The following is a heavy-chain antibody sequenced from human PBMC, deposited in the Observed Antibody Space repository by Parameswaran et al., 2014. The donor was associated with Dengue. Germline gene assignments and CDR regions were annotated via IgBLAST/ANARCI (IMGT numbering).Heavy chain of an antibody. Sequence: WVRQAPGQGLEWMGGFDPEDGETIYAQKFQGRVTMTEDTSTDTAYMELSSLRSEDTAVYYCATDYDFWSGANAYYYYGYGRLGPRDHGHRLL. V-gene: IGHV1-24*01. CDR3: ATDYDFWSGANAYYYYGYGR. D-gene: IGHD3-3*01. CDR2: FDPEDGET. J-gene: IGHJ6*02.